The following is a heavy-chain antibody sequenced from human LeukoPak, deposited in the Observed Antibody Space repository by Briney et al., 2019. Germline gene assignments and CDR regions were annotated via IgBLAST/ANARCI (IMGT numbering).Heavy chain of an antibody. Sequence: ASVKVSCKASGYTFTSYDINWVRQATGQGLEWMGWMNPNSGNTGYAQKFQGRVTMTRDMSTSTVYMELSSLRSEDTAVYYCAREWSNDAFDIWGQGTMVTVSS. CDR2: MNPNSGNT. J-gene: IGHJ3*02. CDR3: AREWSNDAFDI. CDR1: GYTFTSYD. D-gene: IGHD3-3*01. V-gene: IGHV1-8*02.